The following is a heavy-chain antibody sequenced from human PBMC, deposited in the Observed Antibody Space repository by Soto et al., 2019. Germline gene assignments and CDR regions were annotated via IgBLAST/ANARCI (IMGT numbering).Heavy chain of an antibody. CDR2: IYYTGYT. Sequence: HVQLQESGPGLVQPSETLSLTCTVSGDSIGGYYWNWIRQTPGEGLEWIGFIYYTGYTYYNPSLLSRVTLSVDTSKNRFALHRTSVPAADTAMYYCARHGSRDVVRFDYWGQGILVSVSS. CDR1: GDSIGGYY. J-gene: IGHJ4*02. V-gene: IGHV4-59*08. D-gene: IGHD2-15*01. CDR3: ARHGSRDVVRFDY.